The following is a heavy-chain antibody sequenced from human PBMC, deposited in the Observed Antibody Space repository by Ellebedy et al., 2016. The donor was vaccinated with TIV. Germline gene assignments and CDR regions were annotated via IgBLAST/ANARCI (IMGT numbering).Heavy chain of an antibody. CDR2: IYTTGAT. D-gene: IGHD1-1*01. V-gene: IGHV3-53*01. J-gene: IGHJ3*02. CDR3: VTRHNGAFDI. CDR1: DFTVSRND. Sequence: GGSLRLPXAASDFTVSRNDMIWVRQAPGKGLEWVSLIYTTGATYYADSVKGRFTISRDNSKKTLFLQMTSLGAEDTAVYYCVTRHNGAFDIWGQGTMVTVSS.